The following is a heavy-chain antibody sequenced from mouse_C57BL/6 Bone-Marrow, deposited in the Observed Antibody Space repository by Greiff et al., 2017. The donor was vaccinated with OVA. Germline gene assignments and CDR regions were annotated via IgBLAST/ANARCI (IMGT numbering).Heavy chain of an antibody. CDR1: GFTFTSYG. V-gene: IGHV1-81*01. J-gene: IGHJ2*01. CDR3: ARGKLYDGYYFDY. D-gene: IGHD2-3*01. CDR2: IYPRSGNT. Sequence: VQLQQSGAELARPGASVKLSCKASGFTFTSYGISWVKQSPGQGLEWIGVIYPRSGNTYYNEKLKGKGTLTADKSSRSAYMEHRSLTSEDAAGYFCARGKLYDGYYFDYWGQGTTRTVSS.